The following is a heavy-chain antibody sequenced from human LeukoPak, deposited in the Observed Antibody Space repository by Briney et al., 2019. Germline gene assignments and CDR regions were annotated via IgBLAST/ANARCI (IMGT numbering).Heavy chain of an antibody. CDR2: IDPSGGST. V-gene: IGHV1-46*01. Sequence: ASVKVSCKASGYTFTGYYIHWVRQAPGQGLEWIGIIDPSGGSTSYAQKFQGRVTMTRDTSTSTVYMELSSLRSDDTAVYYCARLSQQTFDIWGQGTLVTVSS. CDR3: ARLSQQTFDI. J-gene: IGHJ3*02. CDR1: GYTFTGYY.